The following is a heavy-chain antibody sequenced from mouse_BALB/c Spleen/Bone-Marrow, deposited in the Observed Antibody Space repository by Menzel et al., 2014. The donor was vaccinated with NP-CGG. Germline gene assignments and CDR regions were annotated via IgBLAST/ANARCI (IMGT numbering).Heavy chain of an antibody. CDR3: ARSGTDYAMDY. V-gene: IGHV2-6-2*01. D-gene: IGHD4-1*01. Sequence: VHLVESGPDLVAPSQSLSLTCTVSGLSLTSYGLHWVRQPPGKGLEWLGVIWSDGSTTYNSALKSRLSISKDNSKRQVLLKMNSLQTDDTAMYYCARSGTDYAMDYWGQGTSVTVSS. J-gene: IGHJ4*01. CDR2: IWSDGST. CDR1: GLSLTSYG.